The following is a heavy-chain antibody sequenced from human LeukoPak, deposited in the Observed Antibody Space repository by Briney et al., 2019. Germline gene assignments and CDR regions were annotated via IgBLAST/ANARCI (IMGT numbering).Heavy chain of an antibody. Sequence: TVKVSCKASGGTFSSYAISWVRQAPGQGLEWMGGIIPIFGTANYAQKFQGRVTITADESTSTAYMELSSLRSEDTAVYYCARAGYCSSTSCYDAFDIWGQGTMVTVSS. CDR1: GGTFSSYA. CDR2: IIPIFGTA. CDR3: ARAGYCSSTSCYDAFDI. J-gene: IGHJ3*02. V-gene: IGHV1-69*13. D-gene: IGHD2-2*01.